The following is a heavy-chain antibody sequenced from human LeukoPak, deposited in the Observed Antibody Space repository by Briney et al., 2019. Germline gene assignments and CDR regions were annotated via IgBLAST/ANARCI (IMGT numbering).Heavy chain of an antibody. CDR2: IIPIFGTA. D-gene: IGHD6-13*01. Sequence: SVKVSCKASGGTFSSYAISWVRQAPGQGLEWMGGIIPIFGTANYAQKFQGRVTITADESTSTAYMELSSLRSEDTAVYYCARASRIAAAGFFFDYWGRGTLVTVSS. CDR3: ARASRIAAAGFFFDY. V-gene: IGHV1-69*13. CDR1: GGTFSSYA. J-gene: IGHJ4*02.